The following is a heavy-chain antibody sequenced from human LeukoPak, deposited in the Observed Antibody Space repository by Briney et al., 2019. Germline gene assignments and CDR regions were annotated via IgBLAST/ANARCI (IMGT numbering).Heavy chain of an antibody. V-gene: IGHV1-2*02. CDR3: ARDHKGEMATTNFDY. D-gene: IGHD5-24*01. Sequence: ASVKVSCKASGYTFTGYYMHWVRQAPGQGLEWMGWINPNSGGTNYAQKFQGRVTMTRDTSISTACMELSRLRSDDTAVYYCARDHKGEMATTNFDYWGQGTLVTVSS. CDR1: GYTFTGYY. J-gene: IGHJ4*02. CDR2: INPNSGGT.